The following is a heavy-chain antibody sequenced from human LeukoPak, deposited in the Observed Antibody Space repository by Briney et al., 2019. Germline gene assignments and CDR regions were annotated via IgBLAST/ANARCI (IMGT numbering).Heavy chain of an antibody. CDR1: GFTFSNYQ. V-gene: IGHV3-74*01. Sequence: QAGGSLRLSCAASGFTFSNYQMHWVRQAPGKGLVWVSRINSDGSPTNYADSVKGRFTISRDNAKNTLYLQMNSLRGEDTAVYYCARDGLYWYFDLWGRGTLVTVSS. J-gene: IGHJ2*01. D-gene: IGHD5-12*01. CDR2: INSDGSPT. CDR3: ARDGLYWYFDL.